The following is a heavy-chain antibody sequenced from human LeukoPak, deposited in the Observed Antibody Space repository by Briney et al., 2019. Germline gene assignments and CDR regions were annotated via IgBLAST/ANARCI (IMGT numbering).Heavy chain of an antibody. D-gene: IGHD6-13*01. CDR3: ARDRRGPDSWGMDV. CDR1: GFTVSSNY. J-gene: IGHJ6*04. Sequence: PGGSLRLSCAASGFTVSSNYMSWVRQAPGKGLEWVSVIYSGGSTYYADSVKGRFTISRDNSKNTLYLQMNSLRAEDTAVYYCARDRRGPDSWGMDVWGKGTTVTVSS. CDR2: IYSGGST. V-gene: IGHV3-53*01.